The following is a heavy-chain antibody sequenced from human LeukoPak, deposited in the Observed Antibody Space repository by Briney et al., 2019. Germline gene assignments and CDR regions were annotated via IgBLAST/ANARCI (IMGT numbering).Heavy chain of an antibody. V-gene: IGHV3-21*01. D-gene: IGHD1/OR15-1a*01. J-gene: IGHJ5*02. CDR3: ARDLFWFDP. CDR2: ISSSSSYI. Sequence: PGGSLRLPCVASGFTFRDYHMNWVRQAPGKGLEWVSSISSSSSYIYYADSVKGRFTISRDNAKNSLYLQMNSLRAEDTAVYYCARDLFWFDPWGQGTLVTVSS. CDR1: GFTFRDYH.